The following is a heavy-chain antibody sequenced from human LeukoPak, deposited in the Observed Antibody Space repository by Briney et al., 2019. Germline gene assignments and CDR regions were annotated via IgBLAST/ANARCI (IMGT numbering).Heavy chain of an antibody. Sequence: ASVKVSCKASGYTFTSYDINWVRQATGQGLEWLGWMNPSSGNTGYAQKFQGRVTMTRDTSISTAYMELSSLRSEDTAVYYCARGQRGSYYNYFDYWGQGTLVTVSS. CDR1: GYTFTSYD. V-gene: IGHV1-8*01. CDR2: MNPSSGNT. J-gene: IGHJ4*02. D-gene: IGHD1-26*01. CDR3: ARGQRGSYYNYFDY.